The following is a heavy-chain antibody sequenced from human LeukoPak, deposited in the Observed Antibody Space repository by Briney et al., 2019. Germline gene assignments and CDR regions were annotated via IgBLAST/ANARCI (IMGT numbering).Heavy chain of an antibody. CDR2: ISYDGSNK. Sequence: GGSLRLSCAASGFTFSSYGMHWVRQAPGKGLEWVAVISYDGSNKYYADSVKGRFTISRDNSKNTLYLQMNSLRAEDTAVYYCARDPITGTARSFYYFDYWGQGTLVTVSS. CDR3: ARDPITGTARSFYYFDY. V-gene: IGHV3-30*03. CDR1: GFTFSSYG. J-gene: IGHJ4*02. D-gene: IGHD1-7*01.